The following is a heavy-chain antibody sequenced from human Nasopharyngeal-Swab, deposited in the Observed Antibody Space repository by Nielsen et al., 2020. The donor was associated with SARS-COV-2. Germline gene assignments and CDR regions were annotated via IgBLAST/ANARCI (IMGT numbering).Heavy chain of an antibody. CDR3: ARSRAALLWFGESRHLFDY. CDR2: LYYSWST. V-gene: IGHV4-39*07. Sequence: GSLRLSCTVSGGSISSSTYYWGWIRQPPGKGLEWIGTLYYSWSTYHNPSLKSRVTISVDTSKNQFSLKLSSVTAADTAVYYCARSRAALLWFGESRHLFDYWGQGTLVTVSS. D-gene: IGHD3-10*01. CDR1: GGSISSSTYY. J-gene: IGHJ4*02.